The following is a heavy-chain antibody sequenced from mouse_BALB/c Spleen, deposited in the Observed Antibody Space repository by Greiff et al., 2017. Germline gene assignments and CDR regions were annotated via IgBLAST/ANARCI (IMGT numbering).Heavy chain of an antibody. CDR2: ISDGGSYT. D-gene: IGHD1-1*01. V-gene: IGHV5-4*02. CDR3: ARGGYYGSSYEFAY. J-gene: IGHJ3*01. Sequence: EVKVVESGGGLVKPGGSLKLSCAASGFTFSDYYMYWVRQTPEKRLEWVATISDGGSYTYYPDSVKGRFTISRDNAKNNLYLQMSSLKSEDTAMYYCARGGYYGSSYEFAYWGQGTLVTVSA. CDR1: GFTFSDYY.